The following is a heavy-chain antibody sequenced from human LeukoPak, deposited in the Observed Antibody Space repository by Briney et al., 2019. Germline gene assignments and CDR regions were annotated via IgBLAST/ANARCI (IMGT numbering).Heavy chain of an antibody. CDR1: GGSMNSGGDY. J-gene: IGHJ5*02. V-gene: IGHV4-61*02. Sequence: SQTLSLTCSVSGGSMNSGGDYWTWIRQPAGKQLEWIGLIYTGGRTNYNPSLESRVTISIDTSKNRFSLTLASVTVADTAVYYCARDSWPWGQGTLVTVSS. CDR2: IYTGGRT. CDR3: ARDSWP.